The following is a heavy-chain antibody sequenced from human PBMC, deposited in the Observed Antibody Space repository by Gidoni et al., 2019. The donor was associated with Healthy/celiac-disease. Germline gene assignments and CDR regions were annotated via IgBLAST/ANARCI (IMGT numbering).Heavy chain of an antibody. CDR3: AREGRGYSGYDSGLDY. Sequence: QVQLQESGPGLVKPSQTLSLTCTVSGGSISSGGYYWSWIRQHPGKGLEWIGHIYYSGSTYYNPSLKSRVTISVDTSKNQFSLKLSSVTAADTAVYYCAREGRGYSGYDSGLDYWGQGTLVTVSS. V-gene: IGHV4-31*03. CDR1: GGSISSGGYY. J-gene: IGHJ4*02. D-gene: IGHD5-12*01. CDR2: IYYSGST.